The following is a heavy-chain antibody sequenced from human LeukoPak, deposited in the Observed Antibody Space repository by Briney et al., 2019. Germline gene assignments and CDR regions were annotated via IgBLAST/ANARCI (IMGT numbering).Heavy chain of an antibody. CDR1: GGSFSGYY. D-gene: IGHD4-17*01. Sequence: PSETLSLTCAVYGGSFSGYYWSWIRQPPGKGLEWIGEINHSGSTNYNPSLKSRVTISVDTSKNQFSLKLSSVTAADTAVYYCATRRWAVTNYYYMDVWGKGTTVTISS. CDR3: ATRRWAVTNYYYMDV. CDR2: INHSGST. J-gene: IGHJ6*03. V-gene: IGHV4-34*01.